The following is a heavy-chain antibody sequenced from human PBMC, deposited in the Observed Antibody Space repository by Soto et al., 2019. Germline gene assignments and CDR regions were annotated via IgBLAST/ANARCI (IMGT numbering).Heavy chain of an antibody. D-gene: IGHD6-19*01. CDR3: ARDFTDSSGTPLGMGV. J-gene: IGHJ6*02. CDR1: GGSISSGGYS. CDR2: IYHSGST. Sequence: SETLSLTCAVSGGSISSGGYSWSWIRQPPGKGLEWIGYIYHSGSTYYNPSLKSRVTISVDTSKNQFSLKLSSVTAADTAVYYCARDFTDSSGTPLGMGVWGQGTTVTVSS. V-gene: IGHV4-30-2*05.